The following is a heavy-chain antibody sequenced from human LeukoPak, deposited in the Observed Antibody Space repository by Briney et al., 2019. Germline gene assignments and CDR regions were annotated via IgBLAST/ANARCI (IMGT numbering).Heavy chain of an antibody. Sequence: GGSLRLSCAASGFTVSSNYMSWVRQAPGKGLEWVSVIYSGGSTYYADSVKGRFTISRDNAKNSLYLQMNSLRAEDTAVYYCARDPGYCSSSSCRDYWGQGTLVTVSS. CDR2: IYSGGST. D-gene: IGHD2-15*01. V-gene: IGHV3-66*01. J-gene: IGHJ4*02. CDR3: ARDPGYCSSSSCRDY. CDR1: GFTVSSNY.